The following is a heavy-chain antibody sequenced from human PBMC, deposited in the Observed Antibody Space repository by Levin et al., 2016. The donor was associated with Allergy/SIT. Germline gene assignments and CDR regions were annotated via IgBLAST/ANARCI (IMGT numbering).Heavy chain of an antibody. CDR1: GFTFSNYV. D-gene: IGHD3-16*01. V-gene: IGHV3-23*01. J-gene: IGHJ5*02. CDR2: ITGSGDGT. Sequence: GGSLRLSCAASGFTFSNYVMAWVRQAPGKGLEWVSSITGSGDGTYYADSVKGRYIISRDNSKNTLYLQMNSLRAEDTAVYYCAKGKGPGELDWFDPWGQGTLVTVSS. CDR3: AKGKGPGELDWFDP.